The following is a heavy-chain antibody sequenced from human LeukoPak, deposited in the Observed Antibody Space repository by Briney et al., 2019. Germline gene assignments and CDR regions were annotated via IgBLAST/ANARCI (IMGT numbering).Heavy chain of an antibody. CDR3: TTRIAARGPFAYY. CDR2: IRSSSRTI. Sequence: PGGSLRLSCAASGFTFSSYSMNWVRQAPGKGLEWVSYIRSSSRTIYYADSVKGRFTISRDNAKNSLYLQMNSLKTEDTAVYYCTTRIAARGPFAYYWGQGTLVTVSS. J-gene: IGHJ4*02. D-gene: IGHD6-6*01. CDR1: GFTFSSYS. V-gene: IGHV3-48*01.